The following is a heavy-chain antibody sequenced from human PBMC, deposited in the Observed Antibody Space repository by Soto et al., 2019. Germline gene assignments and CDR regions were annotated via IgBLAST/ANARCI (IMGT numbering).Heavy chain of an antibody. CDR2: IIPILGTA. CDR3: ASHGITGTWVYYYGMDV. V-gene: IGHV1-69*11. CDR1: GGTFSSYA. J-gene: IGHJ6*02. D-gene: IGHD1-7*01. Sequence: QVQLVQSGAEVKKPGSSVKVSCKGSGGTFSSYAISWVRQAPGQGLEWMGGIIPILGTADYAQKFQGRVTINADESTSTAYMELSSLRSEDTAVYYCASHGITGTWVYYYGMDVWGQGTTVTVSS.